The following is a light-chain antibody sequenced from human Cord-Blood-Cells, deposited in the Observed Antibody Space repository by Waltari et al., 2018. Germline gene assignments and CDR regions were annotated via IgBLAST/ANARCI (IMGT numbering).Light chain of an antibody. V-gene: IGLV1-40*01. CDR2: GNS. J-gene: IGLJ1*01. Sequence: QSVLTQPPSVSGAPGQRVTISCTGSSSNIGAGYDVHWYQQLPGTAPKLLIYGNSNRPAGVPDSFSGSKSGTSASLAITGLQAEDEADYYCQSYDSSLSGYVFGTGTKVTVL. CDR1: SSNIGAGYD. CDR3: QSYDSSLSGYV.